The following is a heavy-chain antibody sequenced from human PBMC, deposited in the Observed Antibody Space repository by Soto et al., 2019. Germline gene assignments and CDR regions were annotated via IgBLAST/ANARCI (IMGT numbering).Heavy chain of an antibody. Sequence: QAQLVQSGAEVKKPGASVKVSCKASGYTFYSHSISWVRQAPGQGLEWMGRISADNINTKYAQKFRGRVTMTTDTSTSTVYMELRNLRSDDTAVYYCARCIQEDYYYGMYVWGQGTTVTVSS. CDR3: ARCIQEDYYYGMYV. V-gene: IGHV1-18*01. CDR1: GYTFYSHS. CDR2: ISADNINT. D-gene: IGHD5-18*01. J-gene: IGHJ6*02.